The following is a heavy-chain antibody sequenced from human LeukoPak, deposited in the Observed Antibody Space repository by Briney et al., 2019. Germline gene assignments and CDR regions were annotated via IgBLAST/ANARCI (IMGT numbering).Heavy chain of an antibody. Sequence: GALVKVSCKASGYTFTGYYMHWVRQAPGQGLEWMGWISAYNGNTNYAQKLQGRVTMTTDTSTSTAYMELRSLRSDDTAVYYCAREEHYYDSSGYFSNYFDYWGQGTLVTVSS. CDR2: ISAYNGNT. D-gene: IGHD3-22*01. J-gene: IGHJ4*02. CDR1: GYTFTGYY. CDR3: AREEHYYDSSGYFSNYFDY. V-gene: IGHV1-18*04.